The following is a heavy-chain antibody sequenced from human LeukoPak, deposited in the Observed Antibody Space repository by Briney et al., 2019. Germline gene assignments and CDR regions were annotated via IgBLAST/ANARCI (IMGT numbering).Heavy chain of an antibody. V-gene: IGHV3-30*04. CDR1: GFTFSSYA. CDR3: ARDRQSYYDSSGYPAFDI. J-gene: IGHJ3*02. D-gene: IGHD3-22*01. CDR2: ISYDGSNK. Sequence: GGSLRLSCAASGFTFSSYAMHWVRQAPGKGLEWVAVISYDGSNKYYADSVKGRFTISRDNSKNTLYLQMNSLRAEDTAVYYCARDRQSYYDSSGYPAFDIWGQGTMVTVSS.